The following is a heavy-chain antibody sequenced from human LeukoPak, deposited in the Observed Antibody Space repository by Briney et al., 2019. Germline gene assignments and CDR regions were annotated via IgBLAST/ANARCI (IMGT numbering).Heavy chain of an antibody. CDR2: ISGSSSTI. CDR3: ARDRISGYYYFDY. J-gene: IGHJ4*02. D-gene: IGHD3-22*01. CDR1: GFTFSSYW. V-gene: IGHV3-48*01. Sequence: GGSLRLSCAASGFTFSSYWMSWVRQAPGKGLEWGSYISGSSSTIYYADSVKGRFTISRDNAKNSLYLQMNSLRAEDTAVYYCARDRISGYYYFDYWGQGTLVTVSS.